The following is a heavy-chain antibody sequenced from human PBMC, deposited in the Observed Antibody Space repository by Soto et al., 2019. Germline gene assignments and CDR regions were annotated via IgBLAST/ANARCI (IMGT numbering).Heavy chain of an antibody. CDR1: GDTFTDYY. D-gene: IGHD2-21*02. CDR2: VNPSGGHT. J-gene: IGHJ4*02. CDR3: ARGGHVVVVTAALDY. V-gene: IGHV1-46*01. Sequence: QVQLMQSGAEVKKPGASVKVSCKASGDTFTDYYIHWVRQAPGQGLEWMGTVNPSGGHTTYAQHFLGRVTMTRDTSTSTLYMELTSLTSDDTAIYYWARGGHVVVVTAALDYWGQGTLVTFSS.